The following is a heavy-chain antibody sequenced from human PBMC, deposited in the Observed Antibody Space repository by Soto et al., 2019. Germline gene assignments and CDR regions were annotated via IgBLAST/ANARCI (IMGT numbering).Heavy chain of an antibody. Sequence: QVQLQESGPGLVKPSETLSLTCTVSGGSISSYYWSWIRQPPGKGLEWIGYIYYSGSTNYNPSLTSRVTISADTSTHQCPLKLSSVTAADTAVYYCARSFGSGRSPLPLYEYYYGMDVWGQGTTVTVSS. J-gene: IGHJ6*02. CDR2: IYYSGST. D-gene: IGHD3-10*01. V-gene: IGHV4-59*01. CDR3: ARSFGSGRSPLPLYEYYYGMDV. CDR1: GGSISSYY.